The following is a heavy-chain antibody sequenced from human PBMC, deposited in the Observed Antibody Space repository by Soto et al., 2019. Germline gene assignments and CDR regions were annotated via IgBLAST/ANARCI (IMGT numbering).Heavy chain of an antibody. CDR2: IYYSGST. D-gene: IGHD6-13*01. CDR3: ARHAYSSSWSYYYYGMDV. Sequence: SDTLSLTCTVSGGSISSSRYYWGWIRQPPGKGLEWIGSIYYSGSTYYNPSLKSRVTISVDTSKNQFSLKLSSVTAADTAVYYCARHAYSSSWSYYYYGMDVWGQGTTVTVSS. CDR1: GGSISSSRYY. V-gene: IGHV4-39*01. J-gene: IGHJ6*02.